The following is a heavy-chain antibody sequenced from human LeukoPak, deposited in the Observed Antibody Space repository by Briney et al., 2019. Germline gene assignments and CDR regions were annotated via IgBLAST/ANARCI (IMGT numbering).Heavy chain of an antibody. CDR3: AKKYSTGLDP. Sequence: GGSLRLSCAASGFTFSSYSMNWVRQAPGKGLEWVSSISSSSSYIYYADSVKGRFTISRDNSKNTLYLQMNSLRAEDTAIYYCAKKYSTGLDPWGQGTLVTVSS. D-gene: IGHD1-26*01. J-gene: IGHJ5*02. V-gene: IGHV3-21*04. CDR1: GFTFSSYS. CDR2: ISSSSSYI.